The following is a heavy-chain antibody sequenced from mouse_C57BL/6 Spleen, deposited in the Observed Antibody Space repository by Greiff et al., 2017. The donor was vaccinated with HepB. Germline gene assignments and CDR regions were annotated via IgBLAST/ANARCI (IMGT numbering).Heavy chain of an antibody. V-gene: IGHV3-6*01. D-gene: IGHD2-2*01. J-gene: IGHJ2*01. Sequence: DVQLVESGPGLVKPSQSLSLTCSVTGYSITSGYYWNWIRQFPGNKLEWMGYISYDGSNNYNPSLKNRISITRDTSKNQFFLKLNSVTTEDTATYYCARETTMVDYFDYWGQGTTLTVSS. CDR3: ARETTMVDYFDY. CDR2: ISYDGSN. CDR1: GYSITSGYY.